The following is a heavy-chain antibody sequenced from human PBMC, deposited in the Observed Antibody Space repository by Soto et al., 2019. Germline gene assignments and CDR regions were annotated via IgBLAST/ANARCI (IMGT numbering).Heavy chain of an antibody. J-gene: IGHJ4*02. Sequence: QVQLVQSGAEVKKPGSSVKVSCKASGGTFSSYAISWVRQAPGQGLEWMGGIIPIFGTANYAQKFQGRVTITADKSTSTTYMKLCNLSSEDTAVYYCASGMDSSSAGEPFYYWGQGTLVTVSS. D-gene: IGHD6-6*01. CDR2: IIPIFGTA. CDR1: GGTFSSYA. V-gene: IGHV1-69*06. CDR3: ASGMDSSSAGEPFYY.